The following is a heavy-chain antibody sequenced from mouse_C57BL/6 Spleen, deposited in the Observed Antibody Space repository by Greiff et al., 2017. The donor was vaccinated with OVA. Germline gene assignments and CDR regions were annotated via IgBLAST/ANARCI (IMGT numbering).Heavy chain of an antibody. Sequence: EVQLQQSGPELVKPGASVKISCKASGYTFTDYYMNWVKQSHGKSLEWIGDIIPNNGGTSYNQKFKGKATLTVDKSSSTAYMERRSLTSEASAVYYGARRLIYDGSLFAYWGQGTLVTVSA. CDR3: ARRLIYDGSLFAY. CDR1: GYTFTDYY. V-gene: IGHV1-26*01. CDR2: IIPNNGGT. D-gene: IGHD2-3*01. J-gene: IGHJ3*01.